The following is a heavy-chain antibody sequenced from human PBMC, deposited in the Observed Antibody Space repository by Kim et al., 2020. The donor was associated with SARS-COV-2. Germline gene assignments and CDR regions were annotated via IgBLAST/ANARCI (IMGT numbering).Heavy chain of an antibody. J-gene: IGHJ5*02. CDR3: ARSAYCSGGSCYSWFDP. Sequence: VKGRFTISRDNAKNTLHLQMNSLRAEDTAVYYCARSAYCSGGSCYSWFDPWGQGTLVTVSS. D-gene: IGHD2-15*01. V-gene: IGHV3-74*01.